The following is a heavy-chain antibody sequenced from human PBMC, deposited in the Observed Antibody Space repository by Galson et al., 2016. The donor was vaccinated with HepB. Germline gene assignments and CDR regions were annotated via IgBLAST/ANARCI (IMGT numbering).Heavy chain of an antibody. CDR3: SSAPRPPHIGVAPPGRLHYYYYGMDF. CDR1: GYTFSDLS. Sequence: SVKVSCKVSGYTFSDLSIHWLRQAPGKGLRWMGSPDREDDETIYAQNFLGRLTMTEDTSADTAYMELTNLTSDDTAVYSCSSAPRPPHIGVAPPGRLHYYYYGMDFWGQGTTVTVSS. CDR2: PDREDDET. J-gene: IGHJ6*02. D-gene: IGHD2-2*01. V-gene: IGHV1-24*01.